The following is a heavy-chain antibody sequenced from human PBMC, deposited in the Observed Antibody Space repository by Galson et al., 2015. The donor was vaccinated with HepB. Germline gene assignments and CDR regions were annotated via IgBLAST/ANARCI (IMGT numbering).Heavy chain of an antibody. J-gene: IGHJ3*02. V-gene: IGHV1-2*02. Sequence: SVKVSCKASGYTFTAYYMHWVRQAPGQGLEWMGWVNPNSGGTNYAQNFQGRVTMTRDTSISTAYMELSRLRSDDTAVYYCARAYYYDPDAFDIWGQGTMVTVSS. CDR2: VNPNSGGT. CDR1: GYTFTAYY. D-gene: IGHD3-22*01. CDR3: ARAYYYDPDAFDI.